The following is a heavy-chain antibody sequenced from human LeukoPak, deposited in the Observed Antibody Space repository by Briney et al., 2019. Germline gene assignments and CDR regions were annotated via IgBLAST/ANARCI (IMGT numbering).Heavy chain of an antibody. CDR2: IYSGGST. CDR1: GFTVSSNY. CDR3: ARSVSSGWYYFDY. D-gene: IGHD6-19*01. J-gene: IGHJ4*02. V-gene: IGHV3-53*04. Sequence: GGSLRLSCAASGFTVSSNYMSWVRQAPGKGLEWVSVIYSGGSTYYADSVKGRFTISRRNSKNTLYLQMNSLRAEDTAVYYCARSVSSGWYYFDYWGQGTLVTVSS.